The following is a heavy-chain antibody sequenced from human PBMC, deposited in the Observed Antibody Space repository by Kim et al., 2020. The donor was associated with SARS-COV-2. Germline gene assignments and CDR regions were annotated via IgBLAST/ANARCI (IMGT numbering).Heavy chain of an antibody. CDR1: GGSISSSNW. D-gene: IGHD2-2*01. J-gene: IGHJ6*02. V-gene: IGHV4-4*02. CDR2: IYHSGST. Sequence: SETLSLTCAVSGGSISSSNWWSWVRQHPGKGLEWIGEIYHSGSTNYNPSLKSRVTISVDKSKNQFSLKLSSVTAADTAVYYCARNLGFSAAMEVRYYDYGMDVWGQGTTVTVSS. CDR3: ARNLGFSAAMEVRYYDYGMDV.